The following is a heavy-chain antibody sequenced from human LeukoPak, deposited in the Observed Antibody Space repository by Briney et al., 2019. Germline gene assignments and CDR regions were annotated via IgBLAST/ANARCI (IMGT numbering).Heavy chain of an antibody. Sequence: GGSLRPSCAASGFTFSRYWMGWARQAPGKGLEWVATIKEDGGEKYYVDSVKSRFTISRDNAKNSLFLQMNSLRAEDTAVYYCAVHNGDYWGQGTLVTVSP. CDR2: IKEDGGEK. D-gene: IGHD2-8*01. J-gene: IGHJ4*02. CDR1: GFTFSRYW. V-gene: IGHV3-7*05. CDR3: AVHNGDY.